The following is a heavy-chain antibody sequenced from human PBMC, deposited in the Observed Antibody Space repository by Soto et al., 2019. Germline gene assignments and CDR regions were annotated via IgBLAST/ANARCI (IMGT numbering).Heavy chain of an antibody. V-gene: IGHV3-30-3*01. D-gene: IGHD1-26*01. CDR1: GFTFSSYA. Sequence: QVQLVESGGGVVQPGRSLRLSCAASGFTFSSYAMHWVRQAPGKGLEWVAVISYDGSNKYYADSVKGRFTISRDNSKNTLYLQMNSLRAEDTAVYYCARAPLLGAYGMDVWGQGTTVTVSS. J-gene: IGHJ6*02. CDR3: ARAPLLGAYGMDV. CDR2: ISYDGSNK.